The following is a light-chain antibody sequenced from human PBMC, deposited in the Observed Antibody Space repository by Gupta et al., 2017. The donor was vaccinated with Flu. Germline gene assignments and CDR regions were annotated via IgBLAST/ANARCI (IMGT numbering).Light chain of an antibody. V-gene: IGKV4-1*01. CDR1: QGGLYSSNNRNY. J-gene: IGKJ1*01. CDR2: WAS. Sequence: DIAITPSPHPLSLSLGERVTINCKTSQGGLYSSNNRNYIAWYQQKPGQPPKELIYWASTRESGVPDRFSGSGSGTDFTLTISMLQAEDVAIYYCHQGYSPQWTFGQGTRVEIK. CDR3: HQGYSPQWT.